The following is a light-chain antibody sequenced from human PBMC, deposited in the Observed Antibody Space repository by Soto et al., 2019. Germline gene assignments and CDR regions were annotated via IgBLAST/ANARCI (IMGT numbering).Light chain of an antibody. J-gene: IGKJ3*01. CDR1: QTINSY. CDR2: ATS. V-gene: IGKV3-11*01. Sequence: EIVLTQSPATLSLSPGERATLSCRASQTINSYLAWYQQKPGQAPRLLIYATSNRATGIPARFSGSGSGTDFTLSISSLEPEDFAVYYCQQRSSWPFTFGPGTKLDIK. CDR3: QQRSSWPFT.